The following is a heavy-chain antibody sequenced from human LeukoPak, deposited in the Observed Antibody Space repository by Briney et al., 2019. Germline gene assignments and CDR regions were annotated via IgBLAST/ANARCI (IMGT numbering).Heavy chain of an antibody. CDR1: GFTFSSYA. D-gene: IGHD5-12*01. J-gene: IGHJ4*02. CDR2: ISGSGGST. CDR3: ARVKVATNPNRPGSPRFDY. Sequence: GGSLRLSCAASGFTFSSYAMSWVRQAPGKGLEWVSAISGSGGSTYYADSVKGRFTISRDNSKNTLYLQMNSLRAEDTTVYYCARVKVATNPNRPGSPRFDYWGQGTLVTVSS. V-gene: IGHV3-23*01.